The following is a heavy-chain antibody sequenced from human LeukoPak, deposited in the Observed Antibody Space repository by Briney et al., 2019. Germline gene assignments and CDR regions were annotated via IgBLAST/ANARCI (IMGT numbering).Heavy chain of an antibody. CDR3: ARASSKQLAGYLPDGFDI. V-gene: IGHV3-23*01. D-gene: IGHD3-9*01. Sequence: PGGSLRLSCAASGFTFSNYAMNWVRQAPGKGLEWVSLISGSTGSTYYADSVKGRFTISRDNAKNSLSLQMNSLRADDAAVYYCARASSKQLAGYLPDGFDIWGQGTMVTVSS. J-gene: IGHJ3*02. CDR2: ISGSTGST. CDR1: GFTFSNYA.